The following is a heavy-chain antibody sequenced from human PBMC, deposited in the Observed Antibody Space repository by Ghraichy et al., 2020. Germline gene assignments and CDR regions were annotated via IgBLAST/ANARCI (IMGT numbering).Heavy chain of an antibody. CDR3: ARAKTGSWVRGVIIFQRWFDP. CDR2: INHSGST. D-gene: IGHD3-10*01. Sequence: SQTLSLTCAVYGGSFSGYYWSWIRQPPGKGLEWIGEINHSGSTNYNPSLKSRVTISVDTSKNQFSLKLSSVTAADTAVYYCARAKTGSWVRGVIIFQRWFDPWGQGTLVTVSS. V-gene: IGHV4-34*01. CDR1: GGSFSGYY. J-gene: IGHJ5*02.